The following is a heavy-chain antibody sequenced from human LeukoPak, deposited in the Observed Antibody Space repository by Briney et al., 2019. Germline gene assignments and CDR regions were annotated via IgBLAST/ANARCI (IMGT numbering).Heavy chain of an antibody. D-gene: IGHD3-10*01. V-gene: IGHV1-2*02. CDR3: ARAAHYYGSGNYNWFDP. CDR1: GYTFTGYY. CDR2: INPNSGGT. Sequence: AASVTVSCKASGYTFTGYYMHWVRQAPGQGLEWMGWINPNSGGTNYAQKFQGRVTMTRDTSISTAYMELRSLRSDDTAVYYCARAAHYYGSGNYNWFDPWGQGTLVTVSS. J-gene: IGHJ5*02.